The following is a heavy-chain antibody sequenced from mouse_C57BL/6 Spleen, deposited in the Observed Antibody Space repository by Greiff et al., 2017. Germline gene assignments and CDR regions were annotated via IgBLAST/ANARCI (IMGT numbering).Heavy chain of an antibody. CDR2: INPYNGGT. Sequence: EVQLQQSGPVLVKPGASVKMSCKASGYTFTDYYMNWVKQSHGKSLEWIGVINPYNGGTSYNQKFKGKATLTVDKSSSTAYMELNSLTSEDSAVYYCARSGIITTVVGLDYWGQGTTLTVSS. CDR1: GYTFTDYY. CDR3: ARSGIITTVVGLDY. V-gene: IGHV1-19*01. D-gene: IGHD1-1*01. J-gene: IGHJ2*01.